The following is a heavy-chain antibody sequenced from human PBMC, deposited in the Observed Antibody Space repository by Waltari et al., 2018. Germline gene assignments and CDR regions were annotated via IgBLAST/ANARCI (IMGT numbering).Heavy chain of an antibody. D-gene: IGHD6-13*01. V-gene: IGHV3-53*01. Sequence: EVQLVESGGGLIQPGGSLRLSCAASGFTVSNNYMSWVRQSPGKGLEWVSVMYGGGSTYYADSVKGRFTISRDNSKNTLYLQMNSLRAEDTAVYYCARGGQQPTYGMDVWGQGTTVTVSS. CDR2: MYGGGST. J-gene: IGHJ6*02. CDR3: ARGGQQPTYGMDV. CDR1: GFTVSNNY.